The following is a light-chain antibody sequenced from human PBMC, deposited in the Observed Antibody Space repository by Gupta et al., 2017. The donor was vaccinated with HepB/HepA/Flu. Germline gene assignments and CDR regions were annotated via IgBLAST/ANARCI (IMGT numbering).Light chain of an antibody. CDR1: YSNIAINY. Sequence: QSVLTQPPSASGPPGQRVTISCSGSYSNIAINYVYWYQHLPGTAPKLLIYRSNERPSGVPDRFSASKSVTSASLVISGLRAEDEGDYYCATWDDIRNGRVFGGGTKLTVL. CDR3: ATWDDIRNGRV. V-gene: IGLV1-47*01. CDR2: RSN. J-gene: IGLJ3*02.